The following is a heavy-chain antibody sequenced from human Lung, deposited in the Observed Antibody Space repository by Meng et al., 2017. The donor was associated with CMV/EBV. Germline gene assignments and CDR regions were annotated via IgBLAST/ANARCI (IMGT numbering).Heavy chain of an antibody. CDR1: GGTFSSYP. J-gene: IGHJ5*02. CDR3: ARDSRPFWFDP. V-gene: IGHV1-69*04. Sequence: CKASGGTFSSYPISWVRQAPGQGLEWMGRIIPILGIANYAQKFQGRVTITADKSTSTAYMELSSLRSEDTAVYYCARDSRPFWFDPWGQGTLVTVSS. CDR2: IIPILGIA.